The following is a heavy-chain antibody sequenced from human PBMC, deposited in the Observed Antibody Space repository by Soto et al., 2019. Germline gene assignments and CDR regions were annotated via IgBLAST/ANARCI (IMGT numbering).Heavy chain of an antibody. CDR2: IKSIPDGGKI. CDR3: TKDHVSYGMDV. CDR1: GFPFSNAC. Sequence: XVFLRLSSAASGFPFSNACVSWVRQAPGKGLEWVGRIKSIPDGGKIDYAAPVKGRFTISRDDSKNTLYLQMNSLKAEDTAVYYCTKDHVSYGMDVWGRGTTVTVSS. V-gene: IGHV3-15*01. J-gene: IGHJ6*02.